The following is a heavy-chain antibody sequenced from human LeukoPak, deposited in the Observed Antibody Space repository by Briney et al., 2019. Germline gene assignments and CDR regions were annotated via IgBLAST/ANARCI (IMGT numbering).Heavy chain of an antibody. CDR1: GFTFSSYG. CDR2: ISYDGSNK. CDR3: AKDARYFPLDY. J-gene: IGHJ4*02. D-gene: IGHD3-9*01. V-gene: IGHV3-30*18. Sequence: GSLRLSCAASGFTFSSYGMHWVRQAPGKGLEWMAVISYDGSNKYYADSVKGRFTISRDNSKNTLYLQMNSLRAEDTAVYYCAKDARYFPLDYWGQGTLVTVSS.